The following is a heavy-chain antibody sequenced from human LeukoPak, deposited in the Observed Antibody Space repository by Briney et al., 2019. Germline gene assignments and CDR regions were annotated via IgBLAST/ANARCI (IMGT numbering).Heavy chain of an antibody. D-gene: IGHD3-22*01. CDR2: IFYSGST. CDR3: ARARGYYYDSSGQRGYWFDP. Sequence: SETLSLTCTVSSGSISTSNYYWGWVRQPPGKALEWIGNIFYSGSTYYSPSLKSRVTISLDTSRNQFSLKLNSVTAADTAVYYCARARGYYYDSSGQRGYWFDPWGQGTLVTVSS. CDR1: SGSISTSNYY. J-gene: IGHJ5*02. V-gene: IGHV4-39*07.